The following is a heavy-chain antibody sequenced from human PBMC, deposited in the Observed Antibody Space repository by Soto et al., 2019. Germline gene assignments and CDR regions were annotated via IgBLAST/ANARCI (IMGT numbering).Heavy chain of an antibody. CDR2: VYNSGST. Sequence: SETLSLTCAVSGGSISSSNWWSWVRQPPGKGLEWIGYVYNSGSTNYNPSLKSRVTISEDTSKSQFSLKVNSMTAADTAVYYCARYRREAVAGYTLDNWGQGILVTVSS. CDR3: ARYRREAVAGYTLDN. J-gene: IGHJ4*02. CDR1: GGSISSSNW. D-gene: IGHD6-13*01. V-gene: IGHV4-4*02.